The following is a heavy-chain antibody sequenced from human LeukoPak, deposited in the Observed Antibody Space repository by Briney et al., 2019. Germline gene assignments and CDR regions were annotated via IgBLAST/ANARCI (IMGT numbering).Heavy chain of an antibody. CDR3: ARAGTVTTAEHYYYYYYMDV. D-gene: IGHD4-11*01. CDR2: IYTSGST. CDR1: GGSISSYY. Sequence: SETLSLTCTVSGGSISSYYWSWIRRPAGKGLEWIGRIYTSGSTSYNPSLKSRVTMSVDTSKNQFSLKLSSVTAADTAVYYCARAGTVTTAEHYYYYYYMDVWGKGTTVTVSS. J-gene: IGHJ6*03. V-gene: IGHV4-4*07.